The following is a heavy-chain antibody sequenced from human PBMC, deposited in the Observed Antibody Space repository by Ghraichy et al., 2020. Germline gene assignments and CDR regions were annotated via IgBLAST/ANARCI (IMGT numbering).Heavy chain of an antibody. CDR3: ARVVVVPAATHYYYYYYMDV. V-gene: IGHV4-34*01. CDR2: INHSGST. D-gene: IGHD2-2*01. CDR1: GGSFSGYY. Sequence: SETLSLTCAVYGGSFSGYYWSWIRQPPGKGLEWIGEINHSGSTNYNPSLKSRVTISVDTSKNQFSLKLSSVTAADTAVYYCARVVVVPAATHYYYYYYMDVWGKGTTVTVSS. J-gene: IGHJ6*03.